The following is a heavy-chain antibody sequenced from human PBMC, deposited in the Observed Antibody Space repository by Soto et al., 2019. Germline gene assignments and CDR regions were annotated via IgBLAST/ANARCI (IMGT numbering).Heavy chain of an antibody. CDR1: GGSISSYY. Sequence: SETLSLTCTVSGGSISSYYWSWIRQPPGKGLEWIGYIYYSGSTNYNPSLKSRVTISVDTSKNQFSLKLSSVTAADTAVYYCARDRYSSSSGGYYYYYGMDVWGQGTTVTVSS. J-gene: IGHJ6*02. V-gene: IGHV4-59*01. D-gene: IGHD6-6*01. CDR3: ARDRYSSSSGGYYYYYGMDV. CDR2: IYYSGST.